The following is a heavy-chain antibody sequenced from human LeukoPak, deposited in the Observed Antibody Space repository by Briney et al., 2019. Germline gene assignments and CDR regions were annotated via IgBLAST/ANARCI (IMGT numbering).Heavy chain of an antibody. V-gene: IGHV4-59*01. J-gene: IGHJ4*02. Sequence: SETLSLTCTVSGGSISSYYWSWIRQLPGKGLEWIGYIYYSGSTNYNPSLKSRVTISVDTSKNQFSLKLSSVTAADTAVYYCARGASAMDNFDYWGQGTLVTVSS. D-gene: IGHD5-18*01. CDR2: IYYSGST. CDR3: ARGASAMDNFDY. CDR1: GGSISSYY.